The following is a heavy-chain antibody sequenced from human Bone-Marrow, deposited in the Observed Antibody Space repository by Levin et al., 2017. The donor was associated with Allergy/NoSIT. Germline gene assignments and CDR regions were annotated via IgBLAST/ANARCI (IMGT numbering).Heavy chain of an antibody. Sequence: PSEILSLTCAVYGGSFSGYYWSWIRQPPGKGLEWIGEINHSGSTNYNPSLKSRVTISVDTSKNQFSLKLSSVTAADTAVYYCARFPTMVRGRGVDVWGKGTTVTVSS. J-gene: IGHJ6*04. D-gene: IGHD3-10*01. CDR2: INHSGST. V-gene: IGHV4-34*01. CDR3: ARFPTMVRGRGVDV. CDR1: GGSFSGYY.